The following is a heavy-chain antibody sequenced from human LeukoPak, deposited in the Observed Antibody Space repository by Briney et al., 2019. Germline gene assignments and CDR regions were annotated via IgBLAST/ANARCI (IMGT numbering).Heavy chain of an antibody. D-gene: IGHD6-13*01. Sequence: ASVKVSCKASGYTFTSYGISWVRQAPGQGLEWMGWISAYNGNTNYAQKLQGRVTMTTDTSTSTAYMELSRLRSDDTAVYYCARVIVQQSFDYWGQGTLVTVSS. CDR2: ISAYNGNT. V-gene: IGHV1-18*01. CDR3: ARVIVQQSFDY. CDR1: GYTFTSYG. J-gene: IGHJ4*02.